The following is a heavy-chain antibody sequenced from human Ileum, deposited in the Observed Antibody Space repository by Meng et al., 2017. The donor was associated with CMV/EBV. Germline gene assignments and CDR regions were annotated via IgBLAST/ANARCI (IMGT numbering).Heavy chain of an antibody. J-gene: IGHJ6*02. CDR3: ARDGVLWFGELLGGMDV. D-gene: IGHD3-10*01. CDR1: GGSFSGYY. Sequence: LRLSCAVYGGSFSGYYWSWIRQPPGKGLEWIGEINHSGSTNYNPSLKSRVTISVDTSKNQFSLKLSSVTAADTAVYYCARDGVLWFGELLGGMDVWGQGTTVTVSS. V-gene: IGHV4-34*01. CDR2: INHSGST.